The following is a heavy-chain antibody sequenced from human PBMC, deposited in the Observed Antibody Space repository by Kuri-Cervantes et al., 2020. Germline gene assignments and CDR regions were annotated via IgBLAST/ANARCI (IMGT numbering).Heavy chain of an antibody. D-gene: IGHD6-13*01. CDR3: AKEVAAARNY. Sequence: GESLKISCAASGFTFSSYAMSWVRQAPGKGLEWVSAISGSGGSTYYADSVKGRFTISRDNSKNTLYLQMNSLRAGDTAVYYCAKEVAAARNYWGQGTLVTVSS. J-gene: IGHJ4*02. V-gene: IGHV3-23*01. CDR1: GFTFSSYA. CDR2: ISGSGGST.